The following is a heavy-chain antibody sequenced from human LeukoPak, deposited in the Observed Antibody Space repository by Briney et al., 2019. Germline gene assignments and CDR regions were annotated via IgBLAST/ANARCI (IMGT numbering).Heavy chain of an antibody. Sequence: ASVKVSCKASGYNFTNYALNWVRQTPGQGLEWMGWINTNTGHPTYGQGFTARFVFSLDTSVSTAFLQISTLKPADTAIYYCATSLGAGSEAFALWGQGTMVTVSS. D-gene: IGHD1-1*01. CDR2: INTNTGHP. CDR1: GYNFTNYA. CDR3: ATSLGAGSEAFAL. V-gene: IGHV7-4-1*02. J-gene: IGHJ3*01.